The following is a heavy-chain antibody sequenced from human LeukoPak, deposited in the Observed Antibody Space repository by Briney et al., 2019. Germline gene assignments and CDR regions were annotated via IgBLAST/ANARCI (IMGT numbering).Heavy chain of an antibody. Sequence: GESLKIPCKGSGYIFTSYWIGWVRQMPGKGLEWMGIIYPGDSDTRYSPSFQGQVTISADKSISTAYLQWSSLKASDTAMYYCARPISRGYSGYDLDYWGQGTLVTVSS. J-gene: IGHJ4*02. CDR2: IYPGDSDT. D-gene: IGHD5-12*01. V-gene: IGHV5-51*01. CDR3: ARPISRGYSGYDLDY. CDR1: GYIFTSYW.